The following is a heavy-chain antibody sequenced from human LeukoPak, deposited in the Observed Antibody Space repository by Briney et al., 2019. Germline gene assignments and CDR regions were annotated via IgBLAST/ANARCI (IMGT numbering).Heavy chain of an antibody. CDR3: ARERPTIAARSSNWFDP. D-gene: IGHD6-6*01. Sequence: GASVKVSCKVSGYTLTELSMHWVRQAPGKGLEWMGGFDPEDGETIYAQKFQGTVTMTRDTSTSTVYMELSSLRSEDTAVYYCARERPTIAARSSNWFDPWGQGTLVTVSS. V-gene: IGHV1-24*01. CDR1: GYTLTELS. CDR2: FDPEDGET. J-gene: IGHJ5*02.